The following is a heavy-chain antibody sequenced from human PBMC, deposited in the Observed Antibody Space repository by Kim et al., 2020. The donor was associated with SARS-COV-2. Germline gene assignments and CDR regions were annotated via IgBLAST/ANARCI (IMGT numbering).Heavy chain of an antibody. CDR3: ATGVNLLRAIDA. CDR1: GYTFTNSW. J-gene: IGHJ5*02. D-gene: IGHD3-10*01. Sequence: GESLKISCKGSGYTFTNSWINWVRQMPGKGLEWMGRIDPSDSYSNYSPSFEGHVTMSADKSISTAYLQWDSLKASDTAMYYCATGVNLLRAIDAWDQETLVTVPS. CDR2: IDPSDSYS. V-gene: IGHV5-10-1*01.